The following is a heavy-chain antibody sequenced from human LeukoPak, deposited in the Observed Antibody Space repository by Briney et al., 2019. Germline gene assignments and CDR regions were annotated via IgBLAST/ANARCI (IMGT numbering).Heavy chain of an antibody. CDR3: VRRLIAVAGPLDY. CDR2: ISSSGSTI. CDR1: GFTFSSYE. D-gene: IGHD6-19*01. J-gene: IGHJ4*02. Sequence: GGSLRLSCAASGFTFSSYEMNWVRQAPGKGLEWVSYISSSGSTIYYADSVKGRFTISRDNAKNSLFLQMNSLRAEDTAVYYCVRRLIAVAGPLDYWGQGTLVTVSS. V-gene: IGHV3-48*03.